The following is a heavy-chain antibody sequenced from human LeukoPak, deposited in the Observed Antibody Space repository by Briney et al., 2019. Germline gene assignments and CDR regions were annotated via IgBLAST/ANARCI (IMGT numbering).Heavy chain of an antibody. V-gene: IGHV1-2*02. CDR1: GYTFTGYY. J-gene: IGHJ6*02. D-gene: IGHD3-10*01. Sequence: ASVKVSCKASGYTFTGYYMHWVRQAPGQGLEWMGWINPNSGGTNYAQKFQGRVTMTRDTSISTAYMELSRLRSDDTAVYYCARDRGSGSYNYYGMDVWGQGTTVTVSS. CDR2: INPNSGGT. CDR3: ARDRGSGSYNYYGMDV.